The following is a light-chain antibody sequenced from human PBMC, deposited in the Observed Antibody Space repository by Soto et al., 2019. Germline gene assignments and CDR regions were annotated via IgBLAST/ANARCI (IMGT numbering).Light chain of an antibody. CDR3: QQLNSYPIT. V-gene: IGKV1-9*01. Sequence: DLQLTQSPSFLSASVGDRVTITCRASQAISSYLAWFQQKPGNAPKLLIHTASSLQSGVPSRFSGSGSGTEFTLTISSLQPEDFATYYCQQLNSYPITFGQGTRLETK. J-gene: IGKJ5*01. CDR1: QAISSY. CDR2: TAS.